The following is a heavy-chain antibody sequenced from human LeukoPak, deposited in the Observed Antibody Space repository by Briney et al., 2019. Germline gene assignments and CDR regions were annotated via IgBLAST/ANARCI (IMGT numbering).Heavy chain of an antibody. D-gene: IGHD1-26*01. CDR2: ISTSSTTI. J-gene: IGHJ4*02. CDR1: GFSFSDYD. V-gene: IGHV3-48*01. CDR3: AREVRRGSDYFDY. Sequence: GGSLRLSCAASGFSFSDYDMNWVRQAPGKGLEWVAWISTSSTTIYYADSVKGRFTISRDNAKNSLYLQMYSLRAEDTAFYYCAREVRRGSDYFDYWGQGTLVTVSS.